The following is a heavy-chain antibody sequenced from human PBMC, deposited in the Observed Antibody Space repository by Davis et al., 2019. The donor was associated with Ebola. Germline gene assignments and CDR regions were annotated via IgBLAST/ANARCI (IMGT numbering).Heavy chain of an antibody. CDR3: TTEGQYPFGVLIKGDFHY. D-gene: IGHD3-3*01. V-gene: IGHV3-15*07. J-gene: IGHJ4*02. CDR2: IKSEIDGGRT. CDR1: GFIFNNAW. Sequence: GESLKISCAGSGFIFNNAWMNWVRQAPGKGLEWVGRIKSEIDGGRTDYAAPVKGRFIISRDDSKKTLYLEMNSLKIEDTAVYYCTTEGQYPFGVLIKGDFHYWGQGTLVTVSS.